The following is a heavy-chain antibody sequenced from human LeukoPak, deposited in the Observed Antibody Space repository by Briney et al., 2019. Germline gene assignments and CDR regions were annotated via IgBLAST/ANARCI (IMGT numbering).Heavy chain of an antibody. CDR2: IQYDGSNK. CDR1: GFTFSSYG. CDR3: ASGKGQWNDYYMDV. Sequence: VGSLRLSCAASGFTFSSYGMHWARQAPGNGLEWVAFIQYDGSNKYYADSVKGRFTISRDNSKNTLYLQMNSLRAEDTAVYYCASGKGQWNDYYMDVWGKGTTVTVSS. J-gene: IGHJ6*03. D-gene: IGHD1-1*01. V-gene: IGHV3-30*02.